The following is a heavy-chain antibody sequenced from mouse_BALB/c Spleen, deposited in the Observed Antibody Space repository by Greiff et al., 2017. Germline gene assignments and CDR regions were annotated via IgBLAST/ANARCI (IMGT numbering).Heavy chain of an antibody. D-gene: IGHD2-4*01. CDR1: GFSLTSYG. CDR2: IWAGGST. CDR3: ARGTDYDGGYYAMDY. J-gene: IGHJ4*01. Sequence: VMLVESGPGLVAPSQSLSITCTVSGFSLTSYGVHWVRQPPGKGLEWLGVIWAGGSTNYNSALMSRLSISKDNSKSQVFLKMNSLQTDDTAMYYCARGTDYDGGYYAMDYWGQGTSVTVSA. V-gene: IGHV2-9*02.